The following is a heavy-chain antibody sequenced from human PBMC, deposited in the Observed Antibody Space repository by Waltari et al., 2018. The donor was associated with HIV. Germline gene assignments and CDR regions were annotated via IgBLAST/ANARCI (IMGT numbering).Heavy chain of an antibody. CDR2: VSVSGSVT. CDR1: GFALDTYA. D-gene: IGHD3-10*01. CDR3: VKDQGSYIGWGDV. V-gene: IGHV3-23*01. J-gene: IGHJ4*02. Sequence: EVQMLESGGGLVNPGGSLGLSCEASGFALDTYAMYWVRQSPGKGLEWLSYVSVSGSVTYYADFVKGRFVASRDNSKSTLYLQMNSLRVEDTARYYCVKDQGSYIGWGDVWGPGTVVTVSS.